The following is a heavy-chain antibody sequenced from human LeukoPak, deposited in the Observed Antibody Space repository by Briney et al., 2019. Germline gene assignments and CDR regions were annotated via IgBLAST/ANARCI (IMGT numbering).Heavy chain of an antibody. J-gene: IGHJ4*02. Sequence: SETLSLTCTVSGGSITSSSYYWGWIRQPPGKGLEWIGSIYYSGSTYYNPSLKSRVTISVDTSKNQFSLKLSSVTAADTAVYYCASEKKQLYNYRGQGTLVTVSS. CDR3: ASEKKQLYNY. V-gene: IGHV4-39*01. D-gene: IGHD6-13*01. CDR2: IYYSGST. CDR1: GGSITSSSYY.